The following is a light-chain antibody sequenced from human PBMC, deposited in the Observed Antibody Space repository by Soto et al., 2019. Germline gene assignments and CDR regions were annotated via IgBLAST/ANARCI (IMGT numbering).Light chain of an antibody. CDR3: QQYNNWLWT. J-gene: IGKJ1*01. V-gene: IGKV3-15*01. CDR1: QNISSN. CDR2: GAS. Sequence: EIVMTQSPATLSVSPGERATLSCRARQNISSNLAWYQQKPGQAPRVLIDGASTRATGIPARFSGSGSGTEFTLTLSRLQAEDFAVYYCQQYNNWLWTFGQGTKVEIK.